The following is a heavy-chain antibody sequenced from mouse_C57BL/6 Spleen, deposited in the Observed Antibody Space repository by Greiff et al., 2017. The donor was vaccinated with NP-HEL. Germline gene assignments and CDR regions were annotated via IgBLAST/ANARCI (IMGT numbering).Heavy chain of an antibody. D-gene: IGHD1-2*01. CDR3: ARGRLRPFAY. V-gene: IGHV1-9*01. J-gene: IGHJ3*01. CDR2: ILPGSGST. Sequence: QVQLQQSGAELMKPGASVKLSCKATGYTFTGYWIEWVKQRPGQGLEWIGEILPGSGSTYYNEKFKGKATLTADKSSSTAYMELRSLTSEDSAGYFWARGRLRPFAYWGQGTLVTVSA. CDR1: GYTFTGYW.